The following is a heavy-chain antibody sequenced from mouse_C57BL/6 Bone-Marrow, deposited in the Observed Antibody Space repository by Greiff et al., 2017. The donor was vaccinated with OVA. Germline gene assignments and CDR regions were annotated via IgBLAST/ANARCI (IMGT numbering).Heavy chain of an antibody. J-gene: IGHJ3*01. CDR1: GYTFTSYW. CDR3: ARLDGSSPWFAY. V-gene: IGHV1-64*01. CDR2: IHPNSGST. D-gene: IGHD1-1*01. Sequence: VQLQQPGAELVKPGASVKLSCKASGYTFTSYWMHWVKQRPGQGLEWIGMIHPNSGSTNYNEKFKSKATLTVDKSSRTAYMQLSSLTSEDSAVYYCARLDGSSPWFAYWGKGTLVTVSA.